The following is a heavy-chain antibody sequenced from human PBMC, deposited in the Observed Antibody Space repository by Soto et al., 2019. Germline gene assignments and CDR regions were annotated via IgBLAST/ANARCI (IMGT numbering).Heavy chain of an antibody. CDR2: INHSGST. Sequence: PSETLSLTCAVYGVSFSGYYWSWIRQPPGKGLEWIGEINHSGSTNYNPSLKSRVTISVDTSKNQFSLKLSSVTAADTAVYYCARGRGYCTNGVCPRRYYYYYMDVWGKGTTVTVSS. V-gene: IGHV4-34*01. J-gene: IGHJ6*03. CDR1: GVSFSGYY. D-gene: IGHD2-8*01. CDR3: ARGRGYCTNGVCPRRYYYYYMDV.